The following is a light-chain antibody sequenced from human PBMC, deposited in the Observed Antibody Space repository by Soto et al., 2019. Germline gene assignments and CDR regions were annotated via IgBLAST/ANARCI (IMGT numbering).Light chain of an antibody. J-gene: IGKJ2*01. CDR1: QSLRHSNGYNY. CDR2: LGS. Sequence: DIVMTQSPLSLPVTPGEPASISCRSRQSLRHSNGYNYLEWYLQKPGQSPQLLIYLGSNRASGVPDRFSGSGSGTDFTLKISRVEAEDVGVYYCMQALQTPRTFGQGTKLEIK. V-gene: IGKV2-28*01. CDR3: MQALQTPRT.